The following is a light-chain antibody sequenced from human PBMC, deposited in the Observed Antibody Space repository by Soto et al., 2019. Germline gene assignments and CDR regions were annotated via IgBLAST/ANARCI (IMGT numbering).Light chain of an antibody. CDR1: QSINSF. Sequence: DIQMTQSPSSLSASVGDRVTMTCRSNQSINSFLNWYQQKPGTAPKFLIYAASRLHGGVPSRFSGSGSGTDFILTISSLQPEDFATYFCQQSFNSPLTFGGGAQVHIK. J-gene: IGKJ4*01. V-gene: IGKV1-39*01. CDR2: AAS. CDR3: QQSFNSPLT.